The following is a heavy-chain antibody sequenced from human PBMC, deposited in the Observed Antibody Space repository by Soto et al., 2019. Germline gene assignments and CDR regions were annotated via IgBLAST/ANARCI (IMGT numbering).Heavy chain of an antibody. V-gene: IGHV3-23*01. CDR2: IGGTSGST. D-gene: IGHD5-18*01. CDR1: GFTFNNFV. J-gene: IGHJ4*02. CDR3: AKDLGYSYGGFFDY. Sequence: EVQLLESGGGLVQPGGSLRLSCVASGFTFNNFVMGWVRQAPGKGLEWVSAIGGTSGSTYYADSMLGRFTISRDNSKNTVFLQMNSLRAEDTAVYYCAKDLGYSYGGFFDYWGQGTLVTVSS.